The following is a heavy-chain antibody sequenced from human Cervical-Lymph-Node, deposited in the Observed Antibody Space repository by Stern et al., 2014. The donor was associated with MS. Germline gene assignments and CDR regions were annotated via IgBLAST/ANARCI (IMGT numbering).Heavy chain of an antibody. J-gene: IGHJ5*02. CDR3: ARGTTVTNWFDP. V-gene: IGHV4-4*07. CDR2: IYNSGST. Sequence: VQLVQSGPGLVKPSETLSLTCIVSGVSINNYWSWIRQSAGKGLEWIGRIYNSGSTTYNHSHKSRVTMSTNTYKNHLTLKLNSVTAADTAIYYCARGTTVTNWFDPWGPGTLVTVSS. CDR1: GVSINNY. D-gene: IGHD4-17*01.